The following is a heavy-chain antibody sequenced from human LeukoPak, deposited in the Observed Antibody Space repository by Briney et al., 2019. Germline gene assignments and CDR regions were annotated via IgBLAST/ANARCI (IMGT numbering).Heavy chain of an antibody. J-gene: IGHJ6*03. D-gene: IGHD5-18*01. CDR3: ARDRATAMVYYYYYYMDV. CDR2: ISAYNGNT. CDR1: GYTFTSYG. Sequence: ASVKVSCKASGYTFTSYGISWVRQAPGQGLEWMGWISAYNGNTNYAQKLQGRVTMTTDTSTSTAYMELRSLRSDDTAVYYCARDRATAMVYYYYYYMDVWGKGTTVTVSS. V-gene: IGHV1-18*01.